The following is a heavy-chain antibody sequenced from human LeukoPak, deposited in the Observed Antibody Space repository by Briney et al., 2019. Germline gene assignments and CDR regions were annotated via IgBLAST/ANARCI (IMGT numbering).Heavy chain of an antibody. D-gene: IGHD3-16*02. CDR2: INHSGST. V-gene: IGHV4-34*01. J-gene: IGHJ5*02. CDR3: ARVGVYDYVWGSYRHLPGWFDP. Sequence: PSETLSLTCAVYGGSFSGYYWSWIRQPPGKGLEWIGEINHSGSTNYNPSLKSRVTISVDTSKNQFSLKLSSVTAADTAVYYCARVGVYDYVWGSYRHLPGWFDPWGQGTLVTVSS. CDR1: GGSFSGYY.